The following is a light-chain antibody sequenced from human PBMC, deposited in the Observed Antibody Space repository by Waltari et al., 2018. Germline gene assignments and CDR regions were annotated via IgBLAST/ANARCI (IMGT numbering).Light chain of an antibody. J-gene: IGLJ3*02. V-gene: IGLV3-21*04. Sequence: SYVLTQPPSVSVAPGETASVTWGGDSIGSKSVHWYQQKPGQARVLVSYYDSDRPSGIPERFSGSNSGDTATLTLSRVEVGDEADYYGQVWDGNNDVGVFGGGTKLTVL. CDR3: QVWDGNNDVGV. CDR1: SIGSKS. CDR2: YDS.